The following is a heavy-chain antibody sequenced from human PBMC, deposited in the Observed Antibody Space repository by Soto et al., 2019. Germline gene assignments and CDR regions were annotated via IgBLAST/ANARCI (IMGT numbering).Heavy chain of an antibody. V-gene: IGHV1-69*13. CDR2: IIPILGTA. CDR3: ARDSGDFWSGYRYYFDY. CDR1: GGTFSSYA. D-gene: IGHD3-3*01. Sequence: SVKVSCKASGGTFSSYAISWVRQAPGQGLEWMGGIIPILGTANYAQKFQGRVTITADESTSTAYMELSSLRSEDTAVYYCARDSGDFWSGYRYYFDYWGQGTLVTVSS. J-gene: IGHJ4*02.